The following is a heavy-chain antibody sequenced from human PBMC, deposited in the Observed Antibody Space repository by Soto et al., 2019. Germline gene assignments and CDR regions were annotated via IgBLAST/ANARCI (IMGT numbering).Heavy chain of an antibody. D-gene: IGHD2-2*02. Sequence: GGSLRLSCTASGFTFGDYAMSWFRQAPGKGLEWVGFIRSKAYGGTTEYAASVKGRFTISRDDSKSIAYLQMNSLKTEDTAVYYCTRQHPLPIYYYFDYWGQGALVTVSS. J-gene: IGHJ4*02. CDR1: GFTFGDYA. V-gene: IGHV3-49*03. CDR2: IRSKAYGGTT. CDR3: TRQHPLPIYYYFDY.